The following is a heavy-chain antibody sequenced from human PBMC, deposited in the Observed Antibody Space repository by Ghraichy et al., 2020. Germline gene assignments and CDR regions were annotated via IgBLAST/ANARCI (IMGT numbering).Heavy chain of an antibody. V-gene: IGHV4-34*01. CDR3: ARGEDSAKIHH. Sequence: SETLSLTCAVFGGSFSDHYRVWIRQPPGKGLEWIGEIHPSGSTNYNPSLASRVTMSVDTSKNQFSLRLSSVTAADTAVYYCARGEDSAKIHHWGQGTLVTVSS. CDR2: IHPSGST. CDR1: GGSFSDHY. J-gene: IGHJ1*01. D-gene: IGHD3-22*01.